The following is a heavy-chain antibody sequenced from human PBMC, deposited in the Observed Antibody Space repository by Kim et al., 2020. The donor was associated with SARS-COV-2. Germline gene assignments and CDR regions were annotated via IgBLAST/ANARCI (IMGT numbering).Heavy chain of an antibody. Sequence: GGSLRLSCAASGFTFSSYAMHWVRQAPGKGLDWVASIRNDGSNKYYADSVKGRFTISRDNAKNTLYLQMNSLRAEDTAVYYCARGKGIVAGGDFWGQGSLVTVSS. CDR1: GFTFSSYA. V-gene: IGHV3-30-3*01. D-gene: IGHD6-13*01. CDR2: IRNDGSNK. J-gene: IGHJ4*02. CDR3: ARGKGIVAGGDF.